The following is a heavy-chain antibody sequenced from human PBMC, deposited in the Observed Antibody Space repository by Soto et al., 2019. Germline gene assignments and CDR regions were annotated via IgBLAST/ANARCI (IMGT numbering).Heavy chain of an antibody. CDR2: IYHSGST. V-gene: IGHV4-4*02. Sequence: SETLSLTCAVSGGSISSSNWWSWVRQPPGKGLEWIGEIYHSGSTNYNPSLKSRVTISVDTSRNQFSLNLISVTAADTAVYFCARQPRGPGYGERGLYFDYWGQGTLVTVSS. CDR3: ARQPRGPGYGERGLYFDY. CDR1: GGSISSSNW. J-gene: IGHJ4*02. D-gene: IGHD3-16*01.